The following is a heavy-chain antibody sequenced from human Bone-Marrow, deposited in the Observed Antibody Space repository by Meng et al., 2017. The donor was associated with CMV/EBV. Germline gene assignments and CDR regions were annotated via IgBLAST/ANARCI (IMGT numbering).Heavy chain of an antibody. CDR1: GYPFSDYD. CDR3: ARRFGY. V-gene: IGHV3-48*03. CDR2: ISSSGTTK. J-gene: IGHJ4*02. Sequence: GGSLRLSCIASGYPFSDYDMNWVRQAPGKGLQWVSFISSSGTTKYYTDSVKGRFTISRDNAHNRLFLQMDSLRVEDTAVYYCARRFGYWGQGTLVTGYS.